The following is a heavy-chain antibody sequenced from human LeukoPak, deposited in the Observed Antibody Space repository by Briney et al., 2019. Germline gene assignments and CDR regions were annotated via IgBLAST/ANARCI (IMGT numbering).Heavy chain of an antibody. Sequence: GESLKISCQGSGYNFANTWIAWVRQMPGKGLEWMGSIYPGDSDTTYSPSFQGQVTISADKSISTAYLQWSSLKASDTAMYYCARRRPDDYCDFWGQGTQVTVSS. CDR2: IYPGDSDT. CDR1: GYNFANTW. J-gene: IGHJ4*02. CDR3: ARRRPDDYCDF. V-gene: IGHV5-51*01.